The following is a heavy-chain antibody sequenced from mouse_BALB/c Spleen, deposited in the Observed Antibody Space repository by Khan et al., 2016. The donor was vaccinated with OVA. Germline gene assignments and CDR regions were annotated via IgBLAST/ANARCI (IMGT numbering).Heavy chain of an antibody. D-gene: IGHD2-1*01. Sequence: EVQLQESGPSLVKPSQTLSLTCSVTGDSITSAYWNWIRKFPGNKLEYMGYISYSGSTYYNPSLKSRISITLDTSKNQYYLQLNSVTTEDTATYYCARWGNPRWYFEVWGAGTTVTVSS. J-gene: IGHJ1*01. CDR2: ISYSGST. CDR3: ARWGNPRWYFEV. CDR1: GDSITSAY. V-gene: IGHV3-8*02.